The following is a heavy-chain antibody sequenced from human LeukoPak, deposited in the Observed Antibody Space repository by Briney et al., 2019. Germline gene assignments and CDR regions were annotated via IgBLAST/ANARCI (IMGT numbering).Heavy chain of an antibody. CDR3: ARGITTMVRGVPRANKFDY. CDR2: INPSGGST. CDR1: GYTFTSYY. J-gene: IGHJ4*02. Sequence: ASVKVSCKASGYTFTSYYMHWVRQAPGQGLEWMGIINPSGGSTSYAQKFQGRVTMTRDTSTSTVYMELSSLRSEDTAVYYCARGITTMVRGVPRANKFDYWGQGTLVTVSS. V-gene: IGHV1-46*01. D-gene: IGHD3-10*01.